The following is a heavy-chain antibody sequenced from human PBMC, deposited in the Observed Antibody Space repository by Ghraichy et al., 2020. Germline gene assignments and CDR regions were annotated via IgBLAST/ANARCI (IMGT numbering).Heavy chain of an antibody. D-gene: IGHD6-19*01. Sequence: GESLNISCAASGFTFSDYYMSWILQAPGKGLEWVSYISSSGSTIYYADSVKGRFTISRDNAKNSLYLQMNSLRAEDTAVYYCARVLSSPPYFYYYGMDVWGQGTTVTVSS. CDR3: ARVLSSPPYFYYYGMDV. V-gene: IGHV3-11*01. CDR2: ISSSGSTI. J-gene: IGHJ6*02. CDR1: GFTFSDYY.